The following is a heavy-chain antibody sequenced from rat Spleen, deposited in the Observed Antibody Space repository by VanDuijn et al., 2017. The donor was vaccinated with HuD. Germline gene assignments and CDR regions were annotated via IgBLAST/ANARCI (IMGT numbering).Heavy chain of an antibody. CDR3: TRGSTTATVMDA. Sequence: EVQLVESGGGLVQPGRSLKLSCAASGFTFSNYYMAWVRQAPTKGLEWVATITNSGGSNYYRDSVKARFTISRDNAKSTLYLQMDSLRSEDTATYFCTRGSTTATVMDAWGQGASVTVSS. CDR1: GFTFSNYY. D-gene: IGHD1-2*01. V-gene: IGHV5-27*01. J-gene: IGHJ4*01. CDR2: ITNSGGSN.